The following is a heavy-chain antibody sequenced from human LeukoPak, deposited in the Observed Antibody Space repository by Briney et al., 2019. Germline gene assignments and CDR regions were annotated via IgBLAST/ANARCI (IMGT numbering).Heavy chain of an antibody. CDR1: GFIFSDYA. CDR2: ISSRGDST. CDR3: VKGPRPDITVAHTVEN. Sequence: GGSLRLSCAASGFIFSDYAMSWVRQVPGRGLEWVSTISSRGDSTYVADSVKGRFAISRDNSKNSLYLQMNTVRAEDTAVYYCVKGPRPDITVAHTVENWGQGTLVTVSS. V-gene: IGHV3-23*01. J-gene: IGHJ4*02. D-gene: IGHD6-19*01.